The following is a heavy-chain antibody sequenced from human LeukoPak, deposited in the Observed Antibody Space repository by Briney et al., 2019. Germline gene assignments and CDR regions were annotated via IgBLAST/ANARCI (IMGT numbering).Heavy chain of an antibody. CDR1: GFTFSSYA. D-gene: IGHD2-8*02. CDR3: ARDTTTGYFDY. Sequence: HSGRSLRLSCAASGFTFSSYAMHWVRQAPGKGPEWVAVISYGGSNKYYADSVKGRFTISTDNSKNTLYLQMNSLRAEDTAVYYCARDTTTGYFDYWGQGTLVTVSS. J-gene: IGHJ4*02. CDR2: ISYGGSNK. V-gene: IGHV3-30*04.